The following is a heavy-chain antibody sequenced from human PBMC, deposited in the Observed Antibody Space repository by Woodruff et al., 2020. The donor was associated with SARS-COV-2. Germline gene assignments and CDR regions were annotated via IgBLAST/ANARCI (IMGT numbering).Heavy chain of an antibody. V-gene: IGHV4-30-4*01. CDR2: IYYSGST. J-gene: IGHJ5*02. CDR3: AREEQQLVQYSWFDP. Sequence: IGYIYYSGSTYYNPSLKSRVTISVDTSKNQFSLKLSSVTAADTAVYYCAREEQQLVQYSWFDPWGQGTLVTVSS. D-gene: IGHD6-13*01.